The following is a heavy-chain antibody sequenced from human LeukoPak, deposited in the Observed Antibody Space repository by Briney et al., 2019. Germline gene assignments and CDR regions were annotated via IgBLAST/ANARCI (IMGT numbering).Heavy chain of an antibody. CDR2: IYYSGNT. V-gene: IGHV4-61*08. J-gene: IGHJ5*02. CDR1: GGSVSSGGRY. Sequence: SETLSLTCTVSGGSVSSGGRYWSWIRQHPETGLEWIGYIYYSGNTYYNPSLKSRVTISVDTSKNQFSLKLSSVTAADTAVYYCARALPDYYGSGSYGFDPWGQGTLVTVSS. D-gene: IGHD3-10*01. CDR3: ARALPDYYGSGSYGFDP.